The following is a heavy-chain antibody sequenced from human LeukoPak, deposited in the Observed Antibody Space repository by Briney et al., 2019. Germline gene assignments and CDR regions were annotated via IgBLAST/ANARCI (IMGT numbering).Heavy chain of an antibody. CDR2: IKQDGSEK. CDR3: ARDIVVVPAANNWFDP. D-gene: IGHD2-2*01. J-gene: IGHJ5*02. V-gene: IGHV3-7*01. CDR1: SSSSYY. Sequence: SSSSYYWGWVRQAPGKGLEWVANIKQDGSEKYYVDSVKGRFTISRDNAKNSLYLQMNSLRAEDTAVYYCARDIVVVPAANNWFDPWGQGTLVTVSS.